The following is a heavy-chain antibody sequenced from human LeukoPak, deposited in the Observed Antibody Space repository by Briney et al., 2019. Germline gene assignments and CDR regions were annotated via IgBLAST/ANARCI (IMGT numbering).Heavy chain of an antibody. J-gene: IGHJ6*03. Sequence: SETLSLTCSVSGGSISSSSYSWGWIRQAPGEGLEWIWSIYYSGSTYYNPSLKSRVTISVDMCKNQFSLKLSSVTAADTAVYYCARLHCSSTSCYSAYYYYMDVWGKGTTVTVSS. D-gene: IGHD2-2*01. CDR2: IYYSGST. V-gene: IGHV4-39*01. CDR3: ARLHCSSTSCYSAYYYYMDV. CDR1: GGSISSSSYS.